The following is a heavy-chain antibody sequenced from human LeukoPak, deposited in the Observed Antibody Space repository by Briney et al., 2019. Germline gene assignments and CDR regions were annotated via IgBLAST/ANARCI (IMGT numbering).Heavy chain of an antibody. D-gene: IGHD6-19*01. CDR2: IRSKANSYAT. J-gene: IGHJ4*02. CDR1: GFTFSGSA. V-gene: IGHV3-73*01. CDR3: TSPNSSGPVSGYY. Sequence: PGGSLRLSCAASGFTFSGSAMHWVRQASGKGLEWVARIRSKANSYATAYAASVKGRFTISRDDSKNTAYLQMNRLKTEDTAVYYCTSPNSSGPVSGYYWGQGTLVTVSS.